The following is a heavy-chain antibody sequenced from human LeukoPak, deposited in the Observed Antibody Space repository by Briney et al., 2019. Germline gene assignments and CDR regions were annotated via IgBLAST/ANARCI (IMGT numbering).Heavy chain of an antibody. CDR2: IIPIFGTA. Sequence: GASVKVSCKASGGTFSSYAISWVRQAPGQGLEWMGGIIPIFGTANYAQKFQGRVTITTDESTSTASMELSSLRSEDTAVYYCARVHARYSGYDFAYWGQGTLVTVSS. CDR1: GGTFSSYA. D-gene: IGHD5-12*01. J-gene: IGHJ4*02. V-gene: IGHV1-69*05. CDR3: ARVHARYSGYDFAY.